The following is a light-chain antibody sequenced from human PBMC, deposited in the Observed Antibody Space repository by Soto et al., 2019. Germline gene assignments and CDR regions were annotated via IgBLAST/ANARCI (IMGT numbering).Light chain of an antibody. CDR1: QSVSSY. J-gene: IGKJ4*01. V-gene: IGKV3-11*01. CDR2: DAS. CDR3: QQYSHWPLT. Sequence: EIVLTQSPATLSLSPGERATLSCRASQSVSSYLAWYQQKPGQAPRLLIYDASNRVTGIPARFSGSGSGTDFTLTISSLEPEDFAVYYCQQYSHWPLTFGGGTKVEIK.